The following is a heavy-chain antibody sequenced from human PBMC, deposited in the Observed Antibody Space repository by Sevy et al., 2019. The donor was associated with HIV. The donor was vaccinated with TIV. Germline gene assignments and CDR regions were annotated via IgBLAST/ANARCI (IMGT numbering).Heavy chain of an antibody. V-gene: IGHV3-30*18. CDR1: GIIFTTSG. CDR2: ISYDARKK. Sequence: GGSLRLSCAVSGIIFTTSGMHWVRQAPGKGLEWVEVISYDARKKFYGDSVKGRFTISRDNSKNILYLKMNSLRAEDTAVDYCAKDFTGYNGMDVWGQGTMVTVSS. D-gene: IGHD3-9*01. CDR3: AKDFTGYNGMDV. J-gene: IGHJ6*02.